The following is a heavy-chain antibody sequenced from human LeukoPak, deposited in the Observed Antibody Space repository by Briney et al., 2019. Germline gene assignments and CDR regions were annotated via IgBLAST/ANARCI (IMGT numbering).Heavy chain of an antibody. V-gene: IGHV3-74*01. CDR1: GFTFSDFW. CDR2: IRTDGGVT. D-gene: IGHD2-21*02. Sequence: GGSLRLSCAASGFTFSDFWMHWVRQGPEKRLVWVARIRTDGGVTDYADSVKGRFTISRDNTKSTLYLQMNSLRAEDTAVYYCARVMRGGDCYVDYWGQGTLVTVSS. CDR3: ARVMRGGDCYVDY. J-gene: IGHJ4*02.